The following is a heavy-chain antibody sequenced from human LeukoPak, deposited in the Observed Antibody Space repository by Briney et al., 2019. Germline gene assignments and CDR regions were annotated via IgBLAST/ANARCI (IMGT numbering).Heavy chain of an antibody. CDR1: GYTFTSNY. V-gene: IGHV1-46*01. CDR3: ATEVAGPPGAFDI. D-gene: IGHD6-19*01. Sequence: GASVKVSCKASGYTFTSNYIHWVRQAPGQGLEWMGMIYPRDGSTSYAQKFQGRVTVTRDTSTSTVHMELSGLRSEDTAVYYCATEVAGPPGAFDIWGQGTMVTVSS. J-gene: IGHJ3*02. CDR2: IYPRDGST.